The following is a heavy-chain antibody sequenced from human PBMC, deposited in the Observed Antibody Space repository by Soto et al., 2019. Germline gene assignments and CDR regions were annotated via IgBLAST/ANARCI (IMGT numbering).Heavy chain of an antibody. CDR1: GFTFSSYA. D-gene: IGHD3-3*01. Sequence: HPGGSLRLSCAASGFTFSSYAMSWVRQAPGKGLEWVSAISGSGGSTYYADSVKGRFTISRDNSKNTLYLQMNSLRAEDTAVYYCAKDQGSITIFGVVIGGMDVWGQGTTVTVSS. CDR3: AKDQGSITIFGVVIGGMDV. V-gene: IGHV3-23*01. CDR2: ISGSGGST. J-gene: IGHJ6*02.